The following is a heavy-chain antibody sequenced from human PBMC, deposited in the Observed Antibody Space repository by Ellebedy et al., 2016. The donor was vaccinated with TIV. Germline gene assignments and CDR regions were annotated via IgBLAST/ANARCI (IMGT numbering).Heavy chain of an antibody. CDR3: ARASVVAAILYYYYGMDV. D-gene: IGHD2-15*01. J-gene: IGHJ6*02. CDR1: GGFISSSNW. Sequence: SETLSLXCAVSGGFISSSNWWSWVRQPPGKGLEWIGEIYHSGSTNYNPSLKSRVTISVDKSKNQFSLKLSSVTAADTAVYYCARASVVAAILYYYYGMDVWGQGTTVTVSS. CDR2: IYHSGST. V-gene: IGHV4-4*02.